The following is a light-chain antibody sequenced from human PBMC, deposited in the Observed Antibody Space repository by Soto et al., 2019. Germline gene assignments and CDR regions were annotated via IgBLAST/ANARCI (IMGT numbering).Light chain of an antibody. V-gene: IGLV1-47*02. CDR2: SDN. CDR1: SSNIGSNY. CDR3: SSYTSSSTVV. Sequence: QSVVTQPPSASGTPGQKVTITCTGSSSNIGSNYVYWYQHLPGTAPKLLIFSDNERPSGVPERFSGSKSGTSASLAISGLRSEDEADYYCSSYTSSSTVVFGGGTKLTVL. J-gene: IGLJ2*01.